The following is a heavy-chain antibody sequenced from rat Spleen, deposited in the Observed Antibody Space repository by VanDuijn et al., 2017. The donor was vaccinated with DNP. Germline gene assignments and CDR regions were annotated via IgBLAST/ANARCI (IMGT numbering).Heavy chain of an antibody. V-gene: IGHV3-1*01. CDR1: GSSITSNY. CDR2: ISYSGNT. J-gene: IGHJ2*01. Sequence: EVQLQESGSGLVKPSQSLSLTCSVTGSSITSNYWGWIRKFPGNKMEYIGHISYSGNTNYNPSLKSRISITRDTSKNQFFLQLNSVTTEDTATYYSVRGHPPRGFDYWGQGVMVTVSS. CDR3: VRGHPPRGFDY. D-gene: IGHD3-8*01.